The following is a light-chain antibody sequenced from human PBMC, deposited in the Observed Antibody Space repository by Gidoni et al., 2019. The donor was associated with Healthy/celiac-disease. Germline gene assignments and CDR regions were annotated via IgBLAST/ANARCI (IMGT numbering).Light chain of an antibody. CDR1: QSVSSN. CDR3: QQYNNWPPDT. Sequence: EIVLTQSHATLSVSPGERATLSSRASQSVSSNLAWYQQKPGQAPRLLIYGASTRATGIPARFSGSGSGTEFTLTISSLQSEDFAVYYCQQYNNWPPDTFGQGTKVEIK. V-gene: IGKV3-15*01. CDR2: GAS. J-gene: IGKJ1*01.